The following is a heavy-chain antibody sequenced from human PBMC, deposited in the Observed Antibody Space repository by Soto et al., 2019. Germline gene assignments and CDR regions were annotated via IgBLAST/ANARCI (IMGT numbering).Heavy chain of an antibody. CDR1: GYTFASYG. J-gene: IGHJ6*03. CDR3: ARTYSSSSSLYYFYMDV. CDR2: ISAHNGNT. V-gene: IGHV1-18*01. Sequence: QVQLVQSGAEVKKPGASVKVSCTASGYTFASYGLSWVRQAPGQGLEWMGWISAHNGNTNYAQKFQGRVTMTTDTSTSTAYMELRSLRSDDTAVYYCARTYSSSSSLYYFYMDVWGKGTAVTVSS. D-gene: IGHD6-6*01.